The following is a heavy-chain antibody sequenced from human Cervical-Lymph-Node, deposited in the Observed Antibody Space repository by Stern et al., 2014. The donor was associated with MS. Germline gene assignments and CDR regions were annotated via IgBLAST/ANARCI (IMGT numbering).Heavy chain of an antibody. J-gene: IGHJ6*02. Sequence: EVQLVESGAEVKKPGESLTISCKGFGYSFNIYWIAWVRQRPGKGLEWMGIIYPDDSDTGSSPSFQGQVTFSVDKSISTAYLQWSSLKPSDTATYFCARRGMDVWGQGTSVTVSS. CDR1: GYSFNIYW. CDR2: IYPDDSDT. CDR3: ARRGMDV. V-gene: IGHV5-51*01.